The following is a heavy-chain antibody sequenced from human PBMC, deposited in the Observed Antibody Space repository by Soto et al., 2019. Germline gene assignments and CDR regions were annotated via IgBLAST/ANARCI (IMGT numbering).Heavy chain of an antibody. V-gene: IGHV4-30-4*01. J-gene: IGHJ4*02. CDR2: IYYSGST. D-gene: IGHD3-16*02. Sequence: QVQLQESGPGLVKTSQTLSLTCTVSGGSISSGDYYWSWIRQPPGKGLEWIGYIYYSGSTYYNPSLKSRVTISVDTSKNQFSLKLSSVTAADTAVYYCARARTVWGSYRHNVDYWGQGTLVTVSS. CDR1: GGSISSGDYY. CDR3: ARARTVWGSYRHNVDY.